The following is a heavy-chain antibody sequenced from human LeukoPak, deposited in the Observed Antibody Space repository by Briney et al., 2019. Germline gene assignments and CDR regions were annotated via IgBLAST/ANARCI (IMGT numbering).Heavy chain of an antibody. CDR2: ISYDGSNT. Sequence: GGSLRLSCAASGFTFSSYAMHWVRQAPGKGLEWVAVISYDGSNTYYADSVKGRFTISRDNSKNTLYLQMNSLRAEDTAVYYCARDPAHIVGATPLDYWGQGTLVTVSS. CDR3: ARDPAHIVGATPLDY. CDR1: GFTFSSYA. V-gene: IGHV3-30-3*01. J-gene: IGHJ4*02. D-gene: IGHD1-26*01.